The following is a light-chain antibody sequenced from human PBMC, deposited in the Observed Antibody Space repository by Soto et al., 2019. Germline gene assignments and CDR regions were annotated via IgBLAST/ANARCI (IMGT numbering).Light chain of an antibody. Sequence: AIRMTQSPSSLSSSTGDRVTITCRASQGISSYLAWYQQKPGKAPKLLIYAASTLQSGAPSRFSGSGSGTDFTLTISCLQSEDFATYYCQQYYSYPYAFGQGTKLEIK. V-gene: IGKV1-8*01. CDR2: AAS. CDR1: QGISSY. CDR3: QQYYSYPYA. J-gene: IGKJ2*01.